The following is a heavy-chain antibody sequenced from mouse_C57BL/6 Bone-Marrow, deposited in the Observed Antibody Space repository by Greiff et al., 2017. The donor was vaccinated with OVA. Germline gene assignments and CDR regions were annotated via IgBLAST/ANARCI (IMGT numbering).Heavy chain of an antibody. Sequence: QVQLQQSGAELVKPGASVTLSCKASGYTFTSYWMDWVKQRPGHGLEWIGVIHPNSGSTNYNEKFKSKATLTVDKSSSTTYMQLSSLTSDDSAVDDCARWSDAMDYWGRGTSVTVSS. CDR2: IHPNSGST. CDR1: GYTFTSYW. V-gene: IGHV1-64*01. J-gene: IGHJ4*01. CDR3: ARWSDAMDY.